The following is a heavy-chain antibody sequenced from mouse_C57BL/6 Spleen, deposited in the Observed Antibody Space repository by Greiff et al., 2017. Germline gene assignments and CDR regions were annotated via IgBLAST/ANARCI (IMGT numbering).Heavy chain of an antibody. V-gene: IGHV1-69*01. D-gene: IGHD1-1*01. CDR2: IDPSDSYT. CDR3: ARDFGSSYSVPIMDY. Sequence: QVQLQQPGAELVMPGASVKLSCKASGYTFTSYWMHWVKQRPGQGLEWIGEIDPSDSYTNYNQKFKGKSTLTVDNSSSTAYMQLSSLTSEDSAVXYCARDFGSSYSVPIMDYWGQGTTVTVSS. CDR1: GYTFTSYW. J-gene: IGHJ4*01.